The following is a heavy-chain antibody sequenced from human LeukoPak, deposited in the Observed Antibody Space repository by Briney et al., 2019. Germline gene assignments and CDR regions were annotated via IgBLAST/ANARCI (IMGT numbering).Heavy chain of an antibody. CDR3: ARVGVTIFGVVIIPGDY. V-gene: IGHV1-18*01. Sequence: ASVKVTLKSTGYTFTSYDISGVRQAPGQGLEWMGWSNVYNGNTNYAQKLQGRVTMTTDTSTSTAYMELRSLRSDDTGVYYCARVGVTIFGVVIIPGDYWGQGTLVTVSS. J-gene: IGHJ4*02. D-gene: IGHD3-3*01. CDR1: GYTFTSYD. CDR2: SNVYNGNT.